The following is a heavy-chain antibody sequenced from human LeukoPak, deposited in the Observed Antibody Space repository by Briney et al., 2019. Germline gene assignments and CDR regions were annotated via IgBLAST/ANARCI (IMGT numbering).Heavy chain of an antibody. V-gene: IGHV3-33*01. CDR2: IWYDGSNK. Sequence: GGSLRLSCAASGFTFSSYGMHWVRQAPGKGLEWVAVIWYDGSNKYYADSVKGRFTISRDNSKNTLYLQMNSLRAEDTAVYYCARIAVAGGNLKGSNWFDPWGQGTLVTVSS. D-gene: IGHD6-19*01. CDR3: ARIAVAGGNLKGSNWFDP. CDR1: GFTFSSYG. J-gene: IGHJ5*02.